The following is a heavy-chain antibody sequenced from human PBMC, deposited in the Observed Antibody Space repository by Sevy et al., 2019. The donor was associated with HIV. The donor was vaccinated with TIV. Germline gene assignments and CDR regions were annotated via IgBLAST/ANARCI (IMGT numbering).Heavy chain of an antibody. V-gene: IGHV1-69*06. J-gene: IGHJ3*02. CDR1: GGTFSSYA. CDR3: ARSRGSGWERDAFDI. Sequence: ASVKVSCKASGGTFSSYAISWVRQAPGQGLEWMGGIIPIFGTANYAQKFQGRVTITADISTSTAYMELSSLRSEDTAVYYCARSRGSGWERDAFDIWGQGTMVTVSS. CDR2: IIPIFGTA. D-gene: IGHD6-19*01.